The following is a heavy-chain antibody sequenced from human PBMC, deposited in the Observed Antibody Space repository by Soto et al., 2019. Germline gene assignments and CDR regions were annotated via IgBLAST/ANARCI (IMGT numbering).Heavy chain of an antibody. Sequence: GGSLRLSCAASGFTFSNAWMSWVRQAPGKGLEWVGRIKSKTDGGTTDYAAPVKGRFTISRDDSKNTLYLQTNSLKTEDTAVYYCTTGYCSSTSCYPFDYWGQGTLVTVSS. D-gene: IGHD2-2*01. J-gene: IGHJ4*02. CDR2: IKSKTDGGTT. CDR3: TTGYCSSTSCYPFDY. V-gene: IGHV3-15*01. CDR1: GFTFSNAW.